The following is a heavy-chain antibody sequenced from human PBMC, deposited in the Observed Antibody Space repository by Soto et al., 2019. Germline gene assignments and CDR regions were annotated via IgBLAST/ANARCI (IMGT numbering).Heavy chain of an antibody. CDR3: AREAWVSGSPSPPYLYCVIDV. J-gene: IGHJ6*02. D-gene: IGHD3-10*01. V-gene: IGHV4-61*08. CDR1: GASVSSGDYY. Sequence: SETLSLTCTVSGASVSSGDYYWTWIRQPPGKGLEWIGYIFYSGNTNYNPSLKSRVTFLVDTSKNQFSLKLRSVTAADTAVYYCAREAWVSGSPSPPYLYCVIDVWGQGTTVTVSS. CDR2: IFYSGNT.